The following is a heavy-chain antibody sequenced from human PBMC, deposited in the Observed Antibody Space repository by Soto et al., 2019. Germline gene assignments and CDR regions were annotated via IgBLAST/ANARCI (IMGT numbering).Heavy chain of an antibody. CDR2: IYYSGST. V-gene: IGHV4-39*01. CDR3: ARPPYCRRGSCYSDLGN. J-gene: IGHJ4*01. D-gene: IGHD2-15*01. CDR1: GGSISSCSYY. Sequence: PSGTLALTCAVSGGSISSCSYYWAWNRKPPGKGLEWIGSIYYSGSTYYNPSLKSRVTISVDTSKNQFSLKLSSVTAADTAVYYCARPPYCRRGSCYSDLGNRGQGPLVTGSS.